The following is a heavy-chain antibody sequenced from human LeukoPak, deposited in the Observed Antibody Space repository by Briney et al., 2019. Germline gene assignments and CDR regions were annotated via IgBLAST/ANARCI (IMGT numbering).Heavy chain of an antibody. CDR1: GGSFSGYY. CDR2: INHSEST. D-gene: IGHD3-9*01. Sequence: SETLSLTCAVYGGSFSGYYWSWIRQPPGKGLDWIGEINHSESTKYNPSLKSRVTISVDTSKNQFSLKLSSVTAADTAVYYCARVGDYDILTGYPNYYYYYYMDVWGKGTTVTVSS. J-gene: IGHJ6*03. CDR3: ARVGDYDILTGYPNYYYYYYMDV. V-gene: IGHV4-34*01.